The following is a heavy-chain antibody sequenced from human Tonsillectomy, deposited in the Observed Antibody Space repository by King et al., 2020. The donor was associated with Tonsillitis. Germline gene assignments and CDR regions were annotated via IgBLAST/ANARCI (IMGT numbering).Heavy chain of an antibody. CDR1: GYTFTRYY. CDR3: ARALGGENSPMESNFYGMDV. D-gene: IGHD3-16*01. V-gene: IGHV1-46*01. Sequence: QLVQSGAEVKKPGASVKVSCKASGYTFTRYYMHWVRQAPGQGLEWMGIINPSGGSTSYAQKFQGRVTMTRDTSTSKVYMEMSSLRSEDTAVYDCARALGGENSPMESNFYGMDVWGQGTAVTVSS. J-gene: IGHJ6*02. CDR2: INPSGGST.